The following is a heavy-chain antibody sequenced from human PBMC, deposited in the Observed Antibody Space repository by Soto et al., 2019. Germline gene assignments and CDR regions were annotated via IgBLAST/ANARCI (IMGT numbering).Heavy chain of an antibody. CDR1: GGTITDYL. V-gene: IGHV1-69*01. CDR2: IIPVSGTT. Sequence: VQLVQSGAEVKKPGSSLKVSCSISGGTITDYLISWLGQAPGQGLEWMGGIIPVSGTTYFAQKFQDRVTITADDSTKTAYMELSSLRSEDTAVYYCARGGLTTVTLDYWGQGTLVTVSS. CDR3: ARGGLTTVTLDY. J-gene: IGHJ4*02. D-gene: IGHD4-17*01.